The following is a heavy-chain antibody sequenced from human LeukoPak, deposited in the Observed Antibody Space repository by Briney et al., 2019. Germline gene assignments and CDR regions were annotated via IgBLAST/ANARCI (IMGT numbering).Heavy chain of an antibody. CDR3: AKVGGSYFGYFDY. J-gene: IGHJ4*02. D-gene: IGHD1-26*01. Sequence: GGSLRLSCAASGFTFSSYAMSWVRQAPGRGLEWVSAISGSGGSTYYADSVKGRFTISRDNSKNTLYLQMNSLRAEDTAVYYCAKVGGSYFGYFDYWGQGTLVTVSS. CDR2: ISGSGGST. CDR1: GFTFSSYA. V-gene: IGHV3-23*01.